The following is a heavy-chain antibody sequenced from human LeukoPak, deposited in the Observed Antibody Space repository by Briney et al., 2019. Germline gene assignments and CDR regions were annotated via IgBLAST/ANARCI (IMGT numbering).Heavy chain of an antibody. Sequence: SVKVSCKASGGIFSNHAVTWVRQAPGQGLEWMGRIIPMIGTAKHAQKFRGRVTFTADTSTNTAYMELSSLTSEDTALYFCAKGATVGKEALDIWGQGSLVTVSS. D-gene: IGHD1-14*01. CDR2: IIPMIGTA. V-gene: IGHV1-69*04. CDR3: AKGATVGKEALDI. J-gene: IGHJ3*02. CDR1: GGIFSNHA.